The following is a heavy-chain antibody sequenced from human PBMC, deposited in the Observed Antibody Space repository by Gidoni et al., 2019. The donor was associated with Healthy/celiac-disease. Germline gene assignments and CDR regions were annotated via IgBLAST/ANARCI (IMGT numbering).Heavy chain of an antibody. CDR2: INHSGST. Sequence: QVQLQQSGAGLLKPSETLSLPCAAYVGSFSGYYWSWIRQPPGKGLEWIGEINHSGSTNYNPSLKSRVTISVDTSKNQFSLKLSSVTAADTAVYYCASGLYSSSSPVQDYWGQGTLVTVSS. D-gene: IGHD6-6*01. V-gene: IGHV4-34*01. CDR1: VGSFSGYY. CDR3: ASGLYSSSSPVQDY. J-gene: IGHJ4*02.